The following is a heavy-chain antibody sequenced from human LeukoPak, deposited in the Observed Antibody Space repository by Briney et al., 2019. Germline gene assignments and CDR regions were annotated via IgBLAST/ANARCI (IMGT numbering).Heavy chain of an antibody. J-gene: IGHJ4*02. Sequence: SVKVSCKASGGTFSSYAISWVRQAPGQGLEWMGRIIPILGIANYAQKFQGRVTITADNSTSTAYMELSSLGSEDTAVYYCARGYYDSSGYYSDYWGQGTLVTVSS. V-gene: IGHV1-69*04. CDR1: GGTFSSYA. D-gene: IGHD3-22*01. CDR3: ARGYYDSSGYYSDY. CDR2: IIPILGIA.